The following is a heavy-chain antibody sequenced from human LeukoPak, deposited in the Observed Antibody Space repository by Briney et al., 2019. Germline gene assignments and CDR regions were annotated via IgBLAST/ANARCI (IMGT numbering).Heavy chain of an antibody. CDR1: GFTFRHYN. CDR2: IRSKADGGTT. V-gene: IGHV3-49*03. J-gene: IGHJ4*02. Sequence: GGSLRLSCTASGFTFRHYNINWFRQAPGRGLEWVGFIRSKADGGTTEYAAAVKGRFTISRDDSKNVAYLQINNLGAEDTALYFCARDGRPYGHDFESWGQGNLVTVSS. D-gene: IGHD4-17*01. CDR3: ARDGRPYGHDFES.